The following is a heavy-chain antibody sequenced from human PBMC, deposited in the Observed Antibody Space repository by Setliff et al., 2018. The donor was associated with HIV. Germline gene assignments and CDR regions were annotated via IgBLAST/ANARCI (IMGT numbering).Heavy chain of an antibody. Sequence: SSETLSLTCAVYGSSFNNYYWSWIRQSQGKGLEWIGEIDHSGGPNYKSSLKSRVTISIDTSKNQFSLQLTSVTAADTAVYYCARWTVGELDHFDSWGQGTPVTVSS. V-gene: IGHV4-34*01. D-gene: IGHD4-17*01. CDR3: ARWTVGELDHFDS. CDR2: IDHSGGP. J-gene: IGHJ4*02. CDR1: GSSFNNYY.